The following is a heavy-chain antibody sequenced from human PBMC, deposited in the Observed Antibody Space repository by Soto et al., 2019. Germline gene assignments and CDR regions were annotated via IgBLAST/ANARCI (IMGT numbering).Heavy chain of an antibody. Sequence: SETLSLTCTVSGGSISGSTYYWGWIRQPPGKGLEWIGSIYYSGSTDYNPSLKSRVSISVDTSKNQFSLELRSVTAADTAVYYCARPVAGSRHDAFDIWGQGTMVTVSS. D-gene: IGHD6-19*01. CDR2: IYYSGST. V-gene: IGHV4-39*01. J-gene: IGHJ3*02. CDR3: ARPVAGSRHDAFDI. CDR1: GGSISGSTYY.